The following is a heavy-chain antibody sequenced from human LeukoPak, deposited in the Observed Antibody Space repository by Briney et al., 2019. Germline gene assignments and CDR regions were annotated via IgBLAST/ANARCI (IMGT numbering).Heavy chain of an antibody. D-gene: IGHD2-21*01. CDR3: ARHQEEVNPL. V-gene: IGHV3-21*01. J-gene: IGHJ4*02. CDR2: ISSSGNNI. CDR1: GLTFSNYR. Sequence: GGSLRLSCAASGLTFSNYRMNWVRQAPGKGLEWVSSISSSGNNIYYADSMRGRFTISRDNAKNSVYLQMSSLRGEDTAVYYCARHQEEVNPLWGQRTLVPVSS.